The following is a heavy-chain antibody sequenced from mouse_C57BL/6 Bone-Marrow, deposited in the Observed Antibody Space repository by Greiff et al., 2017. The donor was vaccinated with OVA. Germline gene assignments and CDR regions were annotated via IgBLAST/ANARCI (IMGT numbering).Heavy chain of an antibody. D-gene: IGHD2-5*01. Sequence: QVHVKQSGAELARPGASVKLSCKASGYTFTSYGISWVKQRTGQGLEWIGEIYPRSGNTYYNEKFKGKATLTADKSSSTAYMELRSLTSEDSAVYFCARYVDYSKNYFDYWGQGTTLTVSS. CDR1: GYTFTSYG. CDR3: ARYVDYSKNYFDY. J-gene: IGHJ2*01. CDR2: IYPRSGNT. V-gene: IGHV1-81*01.